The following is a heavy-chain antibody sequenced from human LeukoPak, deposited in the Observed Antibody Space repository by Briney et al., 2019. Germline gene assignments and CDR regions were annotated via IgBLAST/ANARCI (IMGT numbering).Heavy chain of an antibody. CDR1: GGSISSGGYY. J-gene: IGHJ5*02. D-gene: IGHD6-13*01. V-gene: IGHV4-31*03. CDR2: IYYSGST. Sequence: SETLSLTCTVSGGSISSGGYYWSWIRQHPGKGLEWIGYIYYSGSTYYNPSLKSRVTISVDTSKNQFSLKLSSVTAADTAVYYCARGSIAAAANWFDPWGQGTLVTASS. CDR3: ARGSIAAAANWFDP.